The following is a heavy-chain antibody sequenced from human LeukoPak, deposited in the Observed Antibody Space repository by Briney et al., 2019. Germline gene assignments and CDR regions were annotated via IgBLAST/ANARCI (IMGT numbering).Heavy chain of an antibody. CDR3: ARGLTADS. D-gene: IGHD5-18*01. V-gene: IGHV4-59*01. CDR1: GGSISSYY. Sequence: SETLSLTCTVSGGSISSYYWSWIRQPPGKGLEWIGYIYDIGSTNYNPSLKSRVTISVDTFKNQFSLKLSSVTAADTAVYYCARGLTADSWGQGTLVTVSS. CDR2: IYDIGST. J-gene: IGHJ4*02.